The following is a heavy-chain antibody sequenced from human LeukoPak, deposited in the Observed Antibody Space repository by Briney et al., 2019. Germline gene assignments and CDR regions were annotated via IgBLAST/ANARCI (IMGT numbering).Heavy chain of an antibody. Sequence: GGSLRLSCAASGFTFSSYSMNWVRQAPGKGLEWVSSISSSSSYIYYADSVKGRFTISRDNAKNSLHLQMNSLRAEDTAVYYCASKSSGYYFDYWGQGTLVTVSS. CDR2: ISSSSSYI. CDR1: GFTFSSYS. CDR3: ASKSSGYYFDY. V-gene: IGHV3-21*01. J-gene: IGHJ4*02. D-gene: IGHD5-12*01.